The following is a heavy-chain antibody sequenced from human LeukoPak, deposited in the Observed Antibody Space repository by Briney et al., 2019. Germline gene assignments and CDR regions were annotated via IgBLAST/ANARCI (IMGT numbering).Heavy chain of an antibody. Sequence: SETLSLTCTVSGYSISSGYYWGWIRQPPGKGLEWIGSIYHSGSTYYNPSLKSRVTISVDTSKNQFSLKLSSVTAADTAVYYCARVGSGYYSDNWFDPWGQGTLVTVSS. CDR2: IYHSGST. D-gene: IGHD3-22*01. J-gene: IGHJ5*02. CDR3: ARVGSGYYSDNWFDP. V-gene: IGHV4-38-2*02. CDR1: GYSISSGYY.